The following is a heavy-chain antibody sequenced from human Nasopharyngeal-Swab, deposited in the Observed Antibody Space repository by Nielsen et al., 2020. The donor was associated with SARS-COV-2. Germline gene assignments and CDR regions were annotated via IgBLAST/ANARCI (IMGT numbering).Heavy chain of an antibody. D-gene: IGHD5-24*01. CDR1: GYSFTSYW. Sequence: GRSLRLSCKGSGYSFTSYWTGWVRQMPGKGLEWMGIIYPGDSDTRYSPSFQGQVTISADKSISTAYLQWSSLKASDTAMYYCARQEEMATIWDYWGQGTLVTVSS. J-gene: IGHJ4*02. CDR3: ARQEEMATIWDY. V-gene: IGHV5-51*01. CDR2: IYPGDSDT.